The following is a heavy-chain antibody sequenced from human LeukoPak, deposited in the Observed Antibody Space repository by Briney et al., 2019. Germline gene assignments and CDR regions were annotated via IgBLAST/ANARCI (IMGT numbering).Heavy chain of an antibody. D-gene: IGHD4-11*01. J-gene: IGHJ4*02. CDR2: IYYSGST. Sequence: SETLSLTCAVSGGSISSYYWCWIRQPPGKGLEWIGYIYYSGSTNYNPSLKRRVTISVDTSKNQFSLKLSSVTAADTAVYYCARVRGNYFPDYWGQGTLVTVSS. CDR3: ARVRGNYFPDY. CDR1: GGSISSYY. V-gene: IGHV4-59*01.